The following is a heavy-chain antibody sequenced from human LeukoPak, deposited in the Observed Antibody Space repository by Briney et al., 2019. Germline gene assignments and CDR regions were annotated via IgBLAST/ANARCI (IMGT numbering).Heavy chain of an antibody. CDR3: ARDRARGYSYGSVGY. CDR1: GFTFSSYS. V-gene: IGHV3-21*01. CDR2: ISGSSSYI. Sequence: GGSLRLSCAASGFTFSSYSMNWVRQAPGKGLEWVSSISGSSSYIYYADSVKGRFTISRDNAKNSLYLQMNSLRAEDTAAYYCARDRARGYSYGSVGYWGQGTLVTVSS. D-gene: IGHD5-18*01. J-gene: IGHJ4*02.